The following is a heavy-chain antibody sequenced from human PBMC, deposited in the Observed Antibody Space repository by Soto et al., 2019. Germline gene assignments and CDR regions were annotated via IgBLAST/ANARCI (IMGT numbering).Heavy chain of an antibody. CDR1: GFSLKTSGVG. J-gene: IGHJ4*02. V-gene: IGHV2-5*02. D-gene: IGHD3-9*01. Sequence: QIALKESGPTLVKPTETLTLTCSFSGFSLKTSGVGVGWIRQPPGKSLEWLALIYWDDAQRYSPLLKSRLTILTDTSRNQVVLTMTNMDPVDTATYYCVHSPISAPVFWGQGILVAVSS. CDR2: IYWDDAQ. CDR3: VHSPISAPVF.